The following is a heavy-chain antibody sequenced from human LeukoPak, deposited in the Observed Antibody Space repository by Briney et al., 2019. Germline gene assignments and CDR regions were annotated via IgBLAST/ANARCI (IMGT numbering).Heavy chain of an antibody. Sequence: GGSLRLSCAASGFTFSSYAMSWVRQAPGKGLEWVSAISGSGGSTYYADSAKGRFTISRDNSKNTLYLQMNSLRAEDTAVYYGAKDKEAYDFWSGYFPGPDDYWGQGTLVTVSS. J-gene: IGHJ4*02. CDR3: AKDKEAYDFWSGYFPGPDDY. V-gene: IGHV3-23*01. CDR2: ISGSGGST. D-gene: IGHD3-3*01. CDR1: GFTFSSYA.